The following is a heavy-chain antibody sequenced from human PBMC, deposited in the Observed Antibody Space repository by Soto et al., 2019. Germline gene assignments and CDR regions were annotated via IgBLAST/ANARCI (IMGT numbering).Heavy chain of an antibody. D-gene: IGHD3-3*01. V-gene: IGHV4-61*01. CDR2: IHNSGST. Sequence: SETLSLTCTVSGGSVSSGSYYWSWIRQPPGKRLEWIGYIHNSGSTKYNPSLSSRVTMSVDTSKNQFSLKLSSVTAADTAVYYCARLFTARFDYWGQGTLVTVSS. CDR3: ARLFTARFDY. CDR1: GGSVSSGSYY. J-gene: IGHJ4*02.